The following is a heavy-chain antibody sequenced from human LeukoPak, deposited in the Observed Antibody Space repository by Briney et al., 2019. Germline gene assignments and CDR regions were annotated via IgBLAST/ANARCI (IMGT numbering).Heavy chain of an antibody. CDR3: ARGGGIAAAGTVDPYYYYYMDV. CDR1: GGSFSGYY. D-gene: IGHD6-13*01. Sequence: SETLSLTCAVYGGSFSGYYWSWIRQPPGKGLEWIGEINHSGSTNYNPSLKSRVTISVDTSKNQFSLKLSSVTAADTAVYYCARGGGIAAAGTVDPYYYYYMDVWGKGTTVTVSS. J-gene: IGHJ6*03. V-gene: IGHV4-34*01. CDR2: INHSGST.